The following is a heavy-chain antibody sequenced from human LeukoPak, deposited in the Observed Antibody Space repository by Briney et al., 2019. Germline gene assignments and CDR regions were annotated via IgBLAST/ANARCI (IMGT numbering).Heavy chain of an antibody. V-gene: IGHV3-23*01. CDR3: AKDWGYCSSTSCYPITHFDY. Sequence: PGGSLRLSCTASGFTFSSYAMNWVRQAPGKGLEWASAISGSGGSTYYADSVKGRFTISRDNSKNTLYLQMNSLRADDTAVYYCAKDWGYCSSTSCYPITHFDYWGQGTLVTVSA. CDR2: ISGSGGST. D-gene: IGHD2-2*01. CDR1: GFTFSSYA. J-gene: IGHJ4*02.